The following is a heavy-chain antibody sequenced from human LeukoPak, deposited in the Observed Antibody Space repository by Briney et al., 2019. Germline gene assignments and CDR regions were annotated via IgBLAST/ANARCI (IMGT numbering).Heavy chain of an antibody. CDR2: FSVSGCST. V-gene: IGHV3-23*01. CDR1: XXXXXXXX. J-gene: IGHJ4*02. CDR3: AKGSAYCGGDCRYDY. Sequence: SXXLSCAASXXXXXXXXMSXVXQAPXXXXXXXXXFSVSGCSTFYADSVKGRFTISRDNSKNTLYLQMNSLRAEDTAVYYCAKGSAYCGGDCRYDYWGQGTLVTVSS. D-gene: IGHD2-21*02.